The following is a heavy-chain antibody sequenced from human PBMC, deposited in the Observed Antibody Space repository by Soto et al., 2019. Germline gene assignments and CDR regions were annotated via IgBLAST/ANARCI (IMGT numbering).Heavy chain of an antibody. Sequence: EVQLVESGGGMVQPGWSLRLSCAASGFTFSSYWMSWVRQAPGKGLEWVANIKQDGSEKYYVDSVKGRFTISRDNDNNSLYLQMNSLRAEDAAVYYCARMSVAVAGNGILDYWGQGTLVTVSS. CDR1: GFTFSSYW. V-gene: IGHV3-7*03. J-gene: IGHJ4*02. CDR2: IKQDGSEK. CDR3: ARMSVAVAGNGILDY. D-gene: IGHD6-19*01.